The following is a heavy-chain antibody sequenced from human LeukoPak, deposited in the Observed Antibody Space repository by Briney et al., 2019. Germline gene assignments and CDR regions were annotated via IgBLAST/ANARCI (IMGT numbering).Heavy chain of an antibody. Sequence: GRSLRLSCAASGFTLSSYAMYWVRQAPGKGLEWVAFIKYDGGKEYNADSVKGRFTISRDNSKNTVRLQMNSLSDEDTAMYYCVRDGPHWDLDYWGQGTLVTVSS. V-gene: IGHV3-30*04. CDR3: VRDGPHWDLDY. CDR1: GFTLSSYA. J-gene: IGHJ4*02. D-gene: IGHD7-27*01. CDR2: IKYDGGKE.